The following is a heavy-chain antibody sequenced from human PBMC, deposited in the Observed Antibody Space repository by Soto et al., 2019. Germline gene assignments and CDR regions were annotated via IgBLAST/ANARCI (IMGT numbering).Heavy chain of an antibody. V-gene: IGHV4-34*01. CDR2: INHSGSA. J-gene: IGHJ6*02. CDR1: GGSFSGYI. D-gene: IGHD3-3*01. CDR3: ARTSLTIFGPSNDYYGMGV. Sequence: SETLSLTCDVYGGSFSGYIWTWIRQTPGKGLQWIGQINHSGSANYNPSLKSRVTISVHTSNSQFSLELSSVTAADTAVYYCARTSLTIFGPSNDYYGMGVWGLGTTVTVSS.